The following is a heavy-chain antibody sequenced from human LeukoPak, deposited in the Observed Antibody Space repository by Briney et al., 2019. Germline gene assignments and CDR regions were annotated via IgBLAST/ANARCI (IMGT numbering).Heavy chain of an antibody. J-gene: IGHJ4*02. V-gene: IGHV3-7*01. CDR3: ARGGRPDY. CDR2: IKEDGREK. D-gene: IGHD3-10*01. Sequence: GGSLRLSCATSGFTFSSSWMSWVRQAPGKGLECVANIKEDGREKYYVDSVKGRFAISRDNAKNSLYLQMSSLRAEDTAVYYCARGGRPDYWGQGTLVTVSS. CDR1: GFTFSSSW.